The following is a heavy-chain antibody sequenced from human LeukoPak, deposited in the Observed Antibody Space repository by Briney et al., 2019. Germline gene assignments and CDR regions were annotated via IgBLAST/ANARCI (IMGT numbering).Heavy chain of an antibody. D-gene: IGHD1-26*01. CDR2: ISAYNGNT. CDR3: ASNFGSSGSYGSAFDI. Sequence: ASVKVSCKASGYTFTSYGISWVRQAPGQELEWMGWISAYNGNTNYAQKPQGRVTMTTDTSTSTAYMELRSLRSDDTAVYYCASNFGSSGSYGSAFDIWGQGTMVTVSS. CDR1: GYTFTSYG. J-gene: IGHJ3*02. V-gene: IGHV1-18*01.